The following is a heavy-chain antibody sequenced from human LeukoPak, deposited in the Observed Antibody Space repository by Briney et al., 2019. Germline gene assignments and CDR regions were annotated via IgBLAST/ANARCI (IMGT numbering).Heavy chain of an antibody. CDR1: GFTFSDSW. Sequence: GGSLRLSCDVSGFTFSDSWMHWVRQTPGKGLVWVSRMYGDMSDISYADSVKGRFTISRDNAKNTVYLQMNSLRGEDTAVYYCARDLGLRGSTLGQGTLVTVSS. V-gene: IGHV3-74*01. CDR2: MYGDMSDI. J-gene: IGHJ5*02. D-gene: IGHD4-23*01. CDR3: ARDLGLRGST.